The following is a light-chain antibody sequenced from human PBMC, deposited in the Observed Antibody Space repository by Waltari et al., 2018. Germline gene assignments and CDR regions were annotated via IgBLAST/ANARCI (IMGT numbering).Light chain of an antibody. V-gene: IGKV1-39*01. CDR3: QQSYTTSIT. J-gene: IGKJ5*01. Sequence: DIQMTQSPSSLSASVGDRVTITCRASQSVSSYLHWYQQKPGEAPKLLIYGATSLQSGVPSRFSGRGSGTDFTLTISSLQPEDFATYYCQQSYTTSITFGQGTRLEIK. CDR1: QSVSSY. CDR2: GAT.